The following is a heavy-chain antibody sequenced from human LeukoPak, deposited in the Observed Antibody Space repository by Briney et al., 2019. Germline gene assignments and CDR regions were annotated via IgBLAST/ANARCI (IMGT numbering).Heavy chain of an antibody. V-gene: IGHV1-69*05. CDR3: ARVDRYYFYLDV. CDR1: GGTSSTYT. J-gene: IGHJ6*03. CDR2: IIPIFRTP. Sequence: SVKVSCKASGGTSSTYTITWVRQAPGQGLEWMGGIIPIFRTPNYAQKFQGRVTITTDESTRTAYMELSSLKSENTAIYYCARVDRYYFYLDVWGKGTTVTVSS.